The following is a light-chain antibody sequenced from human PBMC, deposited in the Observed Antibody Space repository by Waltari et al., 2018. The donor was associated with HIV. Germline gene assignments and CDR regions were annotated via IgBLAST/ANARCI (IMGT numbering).Light chain of an antibody. CDR3: QSYDTSLGGWV. J-gene: IGLJ3*02. Sequence: QSVLTQPPSVSGAPGQRVTISCPGRRTNIGAGYDVHWYQQLPGTAPKLLIFRNVNRPSGVPDRFSGSKSGTSASLAITGLQAEDEADFYCQSYDTSLGGWVFGGGTKLTVL. CDR2: RNV. V-gene: IGLV1-40*01. CDR1: RTNIGAGYD.